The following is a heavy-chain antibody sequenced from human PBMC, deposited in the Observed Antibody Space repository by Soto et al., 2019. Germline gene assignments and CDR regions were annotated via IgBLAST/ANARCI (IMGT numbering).Heavy chain of an antibody. CDR1: GGSISTYY. V-gene: IGHV4-59*01. Sequence: SETLSLTCTVAGGSISTYYWSWIRQPPGKGLEWIGYIYYSGSTNYNPSLKSRVTISVDTSKNQFSLKLSSVTAADTAVYYCARMRNILTGYPGRFDYWGQGTLVTVSS. D-gene: IGHD3-9*01. J-gene: IGHJ4*02. CDR2: IYYSGST. CDR3: ARMRNILTGYPGRFDY.